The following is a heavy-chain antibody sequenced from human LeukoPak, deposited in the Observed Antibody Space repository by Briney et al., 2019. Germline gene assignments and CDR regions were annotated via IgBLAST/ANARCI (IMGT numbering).Heavy chain of an antibody. J-gene: IGHJ4*02. CDR1: GFTFSSYW. D-gene: IGHD6-6*01. V-gene: IGHV3-74*01. CDR3: AKDIAQSIEANAIDY. CDR2: INSDGSST. Sequence: GGSLRLSCAASGFTFSSYWMHWVRQAPGKGLVWVSRINSDGSSTSYADSVKGRFTISRDNAKNSLFLQMNSLRTEDMALYYCAKDIAQSIEANAIDYWGQGTLVTVSS.